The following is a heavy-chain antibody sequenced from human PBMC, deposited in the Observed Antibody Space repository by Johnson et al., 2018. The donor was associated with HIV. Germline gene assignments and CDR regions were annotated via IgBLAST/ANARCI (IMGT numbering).Heavy chain of an antibody. CDR1: GFTFSSYD. D-gene: IGHD3-10*01. J-gene: IGHJ3*02. V-gene: IGHV3-13*01. CDR2: IGTAGDT. Sequence: VQLVESGGGLVQPGGSLRLSCAASGFTFSSYDMHWVRQATGKGLEWVSAIGTAGDTYYPGSVKGRFTISRENAKNSLYLQMNSRRAGDTAVYYCARELEGDYAVDIWGQGTMVTVSS. CDR3: ARELEGDYAVDI.